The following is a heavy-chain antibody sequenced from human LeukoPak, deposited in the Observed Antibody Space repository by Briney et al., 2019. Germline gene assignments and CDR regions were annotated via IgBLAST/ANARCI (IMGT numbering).Heavy chain of an antibody. CDR3: ARDEALYSGSYFGDY. Sequence: ASVKVSCKASGYTFTSYYMHWVRQAPGQGLERMGIINPSGGSTSYAQKFQGRVTMTRDTSTSTVYMELSSLRSEDTAVYYCARDEALYSGSYFGDYWGQGTLVTVSS. CDR2: INPSGGST. CDR1: GYTFTSYY. J-gene: IGHJ4*02. V-gene: IGHV1-46*01. D-gene: IGHD1-26*01.